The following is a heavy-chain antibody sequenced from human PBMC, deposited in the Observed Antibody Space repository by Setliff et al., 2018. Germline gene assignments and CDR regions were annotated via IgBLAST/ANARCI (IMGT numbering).Heavy chain of an antibody. J-gene: IGHJ3*02. CDR3: VRRRLYSSSWFEGAFDI. Sequence: SETLSLTCTVSGGSISSGSYYWSWIRQPAGKGLEWIGRIYTSGSTYYNPSLKSRVTISVDTSKNQFSLKLSSVTAADTAVYYCVRRRLYSSSWFEGAFDIWGQGTMVTVSS. CDR2: IYTSGST. V-gene: IGHV4-61*02. CDR1: GGSISSGSYY. D-gene: IGHD6-13*01.